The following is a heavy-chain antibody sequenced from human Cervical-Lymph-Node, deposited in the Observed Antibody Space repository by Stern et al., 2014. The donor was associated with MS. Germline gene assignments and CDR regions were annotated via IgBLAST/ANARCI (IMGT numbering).Heavy chain of an antibody. CDR1: GFTFSTYS. CDR2: ITSINSDI. J-gene: IGHJ4*02. D-gene: IGHD6-19*01. V-gene: IGHV3-21*01. CDR3: ARASRGVAVAGFDY. Sequence: EVHLVESGGGLVKPGGSLRLSCAASGFTFSTYSMNWVRQAPGKGLEWVSSITSINSDIYYADSVKGRFTISRDNAKNSLYLQMNSLRAEDTAVYYCARASRGVAVAGFDYWGQGTLVTVSS.